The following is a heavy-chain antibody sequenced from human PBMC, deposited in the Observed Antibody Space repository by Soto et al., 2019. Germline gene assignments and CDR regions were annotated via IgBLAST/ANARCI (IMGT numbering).Heavy chain of an antibody. CDR3: AKDIAAAGDY. CDR1: GFTFSSYG. D-gene: IGHD6-13*01. J-gene: IGHJ4*02. CDR2: ISYDGSNK. Sequence: QVQLVKSGGGVVQPGRSLRLSCAASGFTFSSYGMHWVRQAPGKGLEWVAVISYDGSNKYYADSVKGRFTISRDNSKNTLYLQMNSLRAEDTAVYYCAKDIAAAGDYWGQGTLVTVSS. V-gene: IGHV3-30*18.